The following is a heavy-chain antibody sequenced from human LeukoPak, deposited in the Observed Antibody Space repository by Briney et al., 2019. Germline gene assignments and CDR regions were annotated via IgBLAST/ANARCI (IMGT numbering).Heavy chain of an antibody. CDR1: GGSISNYY. J-gene: IGHJ3*01. Sequence: SETLSLTCTVSGGSISNYYWNWIRQPPGKGLEWIGYIYYTGSTNYNPSLKSRVTMSVDTSKNQFSLNLRSVTPEDTAVYYCARNLIPEQLVLNFWGQGTMVTVSS. D-gene: IGHD6-13*01. V-gene: IGHV4-59*01. CDR2: IYYTGST. CDR3: ARNLIPEQLVLNF.